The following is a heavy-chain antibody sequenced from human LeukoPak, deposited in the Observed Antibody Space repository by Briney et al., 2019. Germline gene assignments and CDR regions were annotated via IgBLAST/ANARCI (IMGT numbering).Heavy chain of an antibody. CDR2: MRTTSSI. J-gene: IGHJ4*02. V-gene: IGHV3-69-1*02. CDR3: VRDLNWAFES. CDR1: GFTFSDYS. D-gene: IGHD7-27*01. Sequence: PGGSLRLSCASYGFTFSDYSMNWVRQAPGMGLEWISYMRTTSSIFYADSVKGRFTISRDNDENSLYLQMNSLRPEDTAVYYCVRDLNWAFESWGQGTLVTVSS.